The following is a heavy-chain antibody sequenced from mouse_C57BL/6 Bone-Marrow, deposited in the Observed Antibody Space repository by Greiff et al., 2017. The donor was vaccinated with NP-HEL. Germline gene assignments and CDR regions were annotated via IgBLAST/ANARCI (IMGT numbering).Heavy chain of an antibody. CDR1: GFNITDDY. Sequence: VQLQQSGAELVRPGASVKLSCTASGFNITDDYMHWVKQRPKQGLEWIGRIDPANGDTQYASKFQGKATLPADTSSNAAYLQLSSRTSEDTAVYYCTTEGCERRGYWGQGTTLTVSS. CDR2: IDPANGDT. V-gene: IGHV14-4*01. CDR3: TTEGCERRGY. J-gene: IGHJ2*01.